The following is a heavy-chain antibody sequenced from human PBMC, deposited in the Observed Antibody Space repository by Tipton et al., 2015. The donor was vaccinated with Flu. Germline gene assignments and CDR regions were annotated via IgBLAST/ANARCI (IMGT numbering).Heavy chain of an antibody. J-gene: IGHJ5*01. CDR1: GFSISSGYY. CDR3: ARERGGAHGDKFQGNWFES. CDR2: VYHTGST. Sequence: TLSLTCVVSGFSISSGYYWGWIRQPPGKGPEWIGSVYHTGSTSYNPSFNNRVTILGDMSKNEFSLKLTSVTVADTAIYYCARERGGAHGDKFQGNWFESWGQGTLVTVSS. V-gene: IGHV4-38-2*02. D-gene: IGHD4-23*01.